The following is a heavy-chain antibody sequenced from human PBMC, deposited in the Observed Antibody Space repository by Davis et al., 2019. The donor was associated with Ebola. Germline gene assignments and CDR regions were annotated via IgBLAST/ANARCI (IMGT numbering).Heavy chain of an antibody. D-gene: IGHD5-12*01. CDR2: INPNSGGT. CDR1: GYTFTGYY. Sequence: AASVKVSCKASGYTFTGYYMHWVRQAPGQGLEWMGWINPNSGGTNYAQKFQGRVTITADESTSTAYMELSNLRSEDTAVYYCARVYGDYEAYFDYWGQGTLVTVSS. J-gene: IGHJ4*02. V-gene: IGHV1-2*02. CDR3: ARVYGDYEAYFDY.